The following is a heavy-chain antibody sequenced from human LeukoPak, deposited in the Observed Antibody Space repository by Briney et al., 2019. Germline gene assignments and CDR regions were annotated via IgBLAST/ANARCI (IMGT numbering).Heavy chain of an antibody. CDR1: GYTFTSYD. D-gene: IGHD3-9*01. CDR3: AREYDILTGAHFDY. V-gene: IGHV1-8*03. J-gene: IGHJ4*02. CDR2: MNPNSGNT. Sequence: ASVKVSCKASGYTFTSYDINWVRQATGQGLEWMGWMNPNSGNTGYAQKFQGRVTITRNTSISTAYMELSSLRSEDTAVYYCAREYDILTGAHFDYWGQGTLVTVSS.